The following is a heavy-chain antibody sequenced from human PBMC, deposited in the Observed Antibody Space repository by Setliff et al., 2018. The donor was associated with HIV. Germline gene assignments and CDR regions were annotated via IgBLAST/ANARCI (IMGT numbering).Heavy chain of an antibody. CDR1: GGSISSNTYY. V-gene: IGHV4-39*02. D-gene: IGHD6-19*01. CDR3: ARLGAVAGPPEDN. J-gene: IGHJ4*02. CDR2: IYYSGST. Sequence: SETLSLTCAVSGGSISSNTYYWGWIRQPPGKGLEWIGSIYYSGSTYYNPSLKSRITISIDTSKNHFSLRLTSVTAADTAVYYCARLGAVAGPPEDNWGQGTLVTVSS.